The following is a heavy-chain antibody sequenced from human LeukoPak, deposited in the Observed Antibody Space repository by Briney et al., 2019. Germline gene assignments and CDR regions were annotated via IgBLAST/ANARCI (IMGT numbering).Heavy chain of an antibody. CDR3: ARGRLGQWLVRILDH. CDR1: GYTFTSYG. V-gene: IGHV1-18*04. Sequence: ASVKVSCKASGYTFTSYGISWVRQAPGQGLEWMGWISAYNGNTNYAQKLQGRVTMTTDTSTSTAYMELRSLRSDDTAVYYCARGRLGQWLVRILDHWGQGTLVTVSS. D-gene: IGHD6-19*01. J-gene: IGHJ4*02. CDR2: ISAYNGNT.